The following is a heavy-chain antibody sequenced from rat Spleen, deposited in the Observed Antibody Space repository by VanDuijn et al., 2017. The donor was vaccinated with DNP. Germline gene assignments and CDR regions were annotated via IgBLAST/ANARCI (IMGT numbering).Heavy chain of an antibody. J-gene: IGHJ4*01. CDR3: ARLRDSGAHYYPMDA. Sequence: QVQLKESGPGLVQPSQTLSLTCTVSGLSLTSNSVRWIRQPPGTGLEWMGVIWSDGGTDYNSVIKSRLSISRDTSKSQVVLKMNSLQTEDTAMYFCARLRDSGAHYYPMDAWGQGTSVTVSS. CDR1: GLSLTSNS. V-gene: IGHV2-47*01. D-gene: IGHD3-1*01. CDR2: IWSDGGT.